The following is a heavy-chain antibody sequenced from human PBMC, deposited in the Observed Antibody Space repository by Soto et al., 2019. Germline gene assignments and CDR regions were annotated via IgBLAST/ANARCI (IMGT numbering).Heavy chain of an antibody. V-gene: IGHV4-59*01. CDR3: ARRYYYDSSGYFPY. Sequence: SETLSLTCTVSGGSISSYYWSWIRQPPGKGLEWIGYIYYSGSTNYNPSLKSRVTISVDTSKNQFSLKLSSVTAADTAVYYCARRYYYDSSGYFPYWGQGTLVTVSS. J-gene: IGHJ4*02. D-gene: IGHD3-22*01. CDR1: GGSISSYY. CDR2: IYYSGST.